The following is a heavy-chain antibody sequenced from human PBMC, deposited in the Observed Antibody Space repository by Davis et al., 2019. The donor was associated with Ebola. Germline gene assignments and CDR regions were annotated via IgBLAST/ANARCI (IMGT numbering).Heavy chain of an antibody. J-gene: IGHJ4*02. D-gene: IGHD2-15*01. CDR1: GGPISSSSYF. V-gene: IGHV4-39*07. CDR3: ARGLEGRR. CDR2: INHSGST. Sequence: PSETLSLTCTVSGGPISSSSYFWGWIRQPPGKGLEWIGEINHSGSTNYNPSLKSRVTISVDTSKNQFSLKLSSVTAADTAVYYCARGLEGRRWGQGTLVTVSS.